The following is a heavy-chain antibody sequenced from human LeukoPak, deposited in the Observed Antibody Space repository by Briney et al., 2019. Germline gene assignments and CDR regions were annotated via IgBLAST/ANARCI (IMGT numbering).Heavy chain of an antibody. J-gene: IGHJ5*02. CDR3: ARDRGPGWFDP. Sequence: GGSLRLSCAVSGFAVRSNYVSWARQAPGKGLEWVSVIYSTGTTFYADSVKGRFTISRDDSKNTVYLQMNSLRPEDTAVYYCARDRGPGWFDPWGQGTLVTVSS. V-gene: IGHV3-66*03. D-gene: IGHD3-10*01. CDR1: GFAVRSNY. CDR2: IYSTGTT.